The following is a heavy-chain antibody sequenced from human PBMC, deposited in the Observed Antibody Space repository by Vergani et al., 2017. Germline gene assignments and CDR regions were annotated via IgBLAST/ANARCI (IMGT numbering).Heavy chain of an antibody. CDR2: IYPSDSDA. CDR1: RYNFADYW. Sequence: EVQLVQSGAEVRKPGDSLKISCQTSRYNFADYWIAWVRQMPGKGLEWMGVIYPSDSDAKYSPSFQGQVSISVDKSISTTYLQWRSLKASDTAIYYCTRSLSRHFDSWGQGTLVTVSS. CDR3: TRSLSRHFDS. J-gene: IGHJ4*02. V-gene: IGHV5-51*03.